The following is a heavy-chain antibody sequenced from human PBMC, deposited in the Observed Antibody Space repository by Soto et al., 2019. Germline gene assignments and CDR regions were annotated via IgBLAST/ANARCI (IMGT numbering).Heavy chain of an antibody. D-gene: IGHD2-8*02. Sequence: QVQLQQWGAGLLKPSETLSLTCAVYGGSFSGYYWSWIRQPPGKGLGWNGEINHSGSTNYNPSLKVEVTIQVDTSKNKFSLELSAVTAADTALYYCARGRERMRHVKQYCYFDYWGQGTLVTVSS. V-gene: IGHV4-34*01. CDR2: INHSGST. CDR1: GGSFSGYY. J-gene: IGHJ4*02. CDR3: ARGRERMRHVKQYCYFDY.